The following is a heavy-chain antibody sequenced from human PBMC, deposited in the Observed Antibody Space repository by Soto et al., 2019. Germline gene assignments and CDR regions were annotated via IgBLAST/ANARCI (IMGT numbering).Heavy chain of an antibody. CDR1: GYTITSDNYY. CDR3: ARGYTLPGYDLPRRDYLDY. D-gene: IGHD3-9*01. V-gene: IGHV4-30-4*01. CDR2: TYNSGST. J-gene: IGHJ4*02. Sequence: QVQLQESGPGLVAHSQTLALTCTVSGYTITSDNYYWSWLRQPPANGMEWVEQTYNSGSTYANPSIQICITVSRGPSRPHVSLQLSSVTVADSPVYFCARGYTLPGYDLPRRDYLDYWGQGILGTVSS.